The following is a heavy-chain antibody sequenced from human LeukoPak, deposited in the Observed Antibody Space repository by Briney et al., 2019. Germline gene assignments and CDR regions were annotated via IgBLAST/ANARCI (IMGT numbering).Heavy chain of an antibody. D-gene: IGHD2-2*03. Sequence: ASVKVSCKASGYTFTSYGISWVRQAPGQGLEWMGWISAYNGNTNYAQKLQGRVTMTTGTSTSTAYMELRSLRSDDTAVYYCARVDIVVVPAAMVTYYGMDVWGQGTTVTVSS. CDR1: GYTFTSYG. J-gene: IGHJ6*02. CDR2: ISAYNGNT. CDR3: ARVDIVVVPAAMVTYYGMDV. V-gene: IGHV1-18*01.